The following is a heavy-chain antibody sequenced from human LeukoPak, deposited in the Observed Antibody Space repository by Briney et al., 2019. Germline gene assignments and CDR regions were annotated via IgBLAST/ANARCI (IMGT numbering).Heavy chain of an antibody. D-gene: IGHD3-10*01. Sequence: SETLSLTCIVSGGPISTHYWSWSRRPPGKGLEWIGYNDYSGSTNYNPSLKSRVTISVDTSKNQFSLKLNSVTAADTAVYYCARGATFRGTYYMDVWGKGTTVTVSS. CDR3: ARGATFRGTYYMDV. CDR1: GGPISTHY. V-gene: IGHV4-59*11. J-gene: IGHJ6*03. CDR2: NDYSGST.